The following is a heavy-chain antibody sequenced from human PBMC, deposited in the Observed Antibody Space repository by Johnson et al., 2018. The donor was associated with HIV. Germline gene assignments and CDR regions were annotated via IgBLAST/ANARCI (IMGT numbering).Heavy chain of an antibody. D-gene: IGHD7-27*01. J-gene: IGHJ3*01. CDR3: AKDQGYWGDDAFDV. Sequence: QVQLVESGGGVVQPGRSMRLSCAASGFTLSSYAMNWVRQAPGKGLEWVAVISYDGSNKYYADSVKGRFTISRDNSKNTLYLQMNNLRVEDTALYYCAKDQGYWGDDAFDVWGQGTMVTVSS. CDR2: ISYDGSNK. V-gene: IGHV3-30*04. CDR1: GFTLSSYA.